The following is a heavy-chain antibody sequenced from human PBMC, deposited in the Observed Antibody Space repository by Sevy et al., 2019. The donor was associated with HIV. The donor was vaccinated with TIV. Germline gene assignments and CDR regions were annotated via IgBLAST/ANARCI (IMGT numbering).Heavy chain of an antibody. J-gene: IGHJ4*02. Sequence: GGSRRLSCATSGFTLSSNAMSWVRQAPGKGLEWVSSISSTGGSTYHADSVRGRFSISRDNSKNTLYLHMNSLRAEDTAVYYCAKDPNVDTAMAYYFDYWGQGTLVTVSS. CDR3: AKDPNVDTAMAYYFDY. D-gene: IGHD5-18*01. V-gene: IGHV3-23*01. CDR1: GFTLSSNA. CDR2: ISSTGGST.